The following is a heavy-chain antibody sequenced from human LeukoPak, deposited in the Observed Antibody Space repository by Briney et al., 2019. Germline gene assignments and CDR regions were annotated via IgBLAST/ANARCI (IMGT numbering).Heavy chain of an antibody. Sequence: SETLSLTCTVSGGSISSYYWSWIRQPAGKGLEWIGRIYTSGSTNYNPSLKSRVTMSVDTSKNQFSLKLSSVTAADTAVYYCAREGTTVVTPVGWYFDLWGRGTLVTVSS. V-gene: IGHV4-4*07. CDR1: GGSISSYY. CDR3: AREGTTVVTPVGWYFDL. J-gene: IGHJ2*01. CDR2: IYTSGST. D-gene: IGHD4-23*01.